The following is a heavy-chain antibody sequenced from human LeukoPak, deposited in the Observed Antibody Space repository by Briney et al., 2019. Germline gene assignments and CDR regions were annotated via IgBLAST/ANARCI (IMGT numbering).Heavy chain of an antibody. J-gene: IGHJ4*02. CDR2: IYYSGST. CDR1: AGSISSSSYY. CDR3: ASQDTAMFPDY. V-gene: IGHV4-39*01. Sequence: SETLSLTCTVSAGSISSSSYYWGWIRQPPGKGLEWIGSIYYSGSTYYNPPLKSRVTISVDTSKNQFSLKLSSVTAADTAVYYCASQDTAMFPDYWGQGTLVTVSS. D-gene: IGHD5-18*01.